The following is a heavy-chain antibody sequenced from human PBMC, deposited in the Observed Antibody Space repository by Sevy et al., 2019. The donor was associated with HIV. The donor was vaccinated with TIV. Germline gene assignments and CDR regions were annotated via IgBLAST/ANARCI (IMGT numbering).Heavy chain of an antibody. J-gene: IGHJ4*02. CDR2: INPNSGDT. CDR3: ARVVYYDSTAYYFDY. CDR1: GYMFIAYF. D-gene: IGHD3-22*01. V-gene: IGHV1-2*06. Sequence: ASVKASCKASGYMFIAYFIHWVRQAPGQGLEWMGRINPNSGDTNSAQKFQGRVTMTRDTSINTVYMELSRLRSDDTAVYSCARVVYYDSTAYYFDYWGQGTLVTVSS.